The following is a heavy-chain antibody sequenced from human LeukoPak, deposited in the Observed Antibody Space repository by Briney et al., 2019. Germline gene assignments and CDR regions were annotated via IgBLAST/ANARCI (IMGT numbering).Heavy chain of an antibody. Sequence: PSETLSLTCAVYGGSFSGYYWSWIRQPPGKGLEWIGEINHSGSTNYNPSLKSRVTISVDTSKNQFSLKLSSVTAADTAVYYCARGPFEYSSGGYSYWGQGTLVTVSS. CDR1: GGSFSGYY. V-gene: IGHV4-34*01. CDR2: INHSGST. J-gene: IGHJ4*02. D-gene: IGHD6-25*01. CDR3: ARGPFEYSSGGYSY.